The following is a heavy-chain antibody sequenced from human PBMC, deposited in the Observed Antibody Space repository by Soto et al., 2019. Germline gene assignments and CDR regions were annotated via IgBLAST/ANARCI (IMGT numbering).Heavy chain of an antibody. CDR1: GFSFSGSD. CDR3: TRVGILTGYGQDY. Sequence: PGGSLRLSCAASGFSFSGSDMHWVRQASGKGLEWVGRIRSKANSYATACAASVKGRFTISRDDSKNAAYLQMNSLKTEDTAVYYCTRVGILTGYGQDYWGQGTLVTVSS. CDR2: IRSKANSYAT. J-gene: IGHJ4*02. D-gene: IGHD3-9*01. V-gene: IGHV3-73*01.